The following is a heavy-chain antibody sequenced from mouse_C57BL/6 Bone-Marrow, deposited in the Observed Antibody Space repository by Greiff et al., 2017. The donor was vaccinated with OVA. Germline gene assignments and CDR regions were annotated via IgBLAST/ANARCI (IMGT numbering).Heavy chain of an antibody. Sequence: VQLQQPGAELVKPGASVKLSCKASGYTFTSYWMHWVKQRPGQGLEWIGMIHPNSGSTNYNEKFKSKATLTVDKSSSTAYMQLSSLTSKDSAVYYCARSSQALAWFAYGGQGTLVTVSA. CDR1: GYTFTSYW. CDR2: IHPNSGST. D-gene: IGHD3-2*02. V-gene: IGHV1-64*01. J-gene: IGHJ3*01. CDR3: ARSSQALAWFAY.